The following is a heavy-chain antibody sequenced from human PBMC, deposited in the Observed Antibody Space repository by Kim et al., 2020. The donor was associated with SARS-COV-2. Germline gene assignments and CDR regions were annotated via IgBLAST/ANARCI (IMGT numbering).Heavy chain of an antibody. V-gene: IGHV3-15*01. CDR3: TQLDCSGGSCSSDY. Sequence: AAPVKGRFTISRDDSENTLYLQMNSLKPEDTAVYYCTQLDCSGGSCSSDYWGQGTLVTVSS. D-gene: IGHD2-15*01. J-gene: IGHJ4*02.